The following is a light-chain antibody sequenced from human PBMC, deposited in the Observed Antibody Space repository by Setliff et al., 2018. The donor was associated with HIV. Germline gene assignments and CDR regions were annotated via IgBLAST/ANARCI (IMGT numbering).Light chain of an antibody. J-gene: IGLJ1*01. V-gene: IGLV1-51*01. CDR2: ENN. Sequence: QGPSVSAAPGQKVTISCSGGSSNIGKNFVSWYQQFPGAAPKLVIYENNKRPSGIPDRFSGSKSGTSATLDITGLQTGDEADYYCGTWDSGLISAVGVFGSGTKVTVL. CDR3: GTWDSGLISAVGV. CDR1: SSNIGKNF.